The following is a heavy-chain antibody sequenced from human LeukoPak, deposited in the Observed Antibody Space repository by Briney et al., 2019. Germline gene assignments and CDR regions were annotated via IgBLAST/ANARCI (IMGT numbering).Heavy chain of an antibody. CDR1: GFNFSRNW. CDR3: ASEAHFWSGYLGYYYYMDV. Sequence: GGSLRLSCAASGFNFSRNWVTWVRQAPGKGVEWVANIKQDGGEKYYVDSVKGRVTISRDNAKNSQYLQMNSLRAEDTAVYYCASEAHFWSGYLGYYYYMDVWGKGTTVTVSS. CDR2: IKQDGGEK. J-gene: IGHJ6*03. V-gene: IGHV3-7*01. D-gene: IGHD3-3*02.